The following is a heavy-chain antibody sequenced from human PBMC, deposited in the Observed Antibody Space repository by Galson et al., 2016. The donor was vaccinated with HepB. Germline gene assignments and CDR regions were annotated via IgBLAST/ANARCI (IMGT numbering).Heavy chain of an antibody. V-gene: IGHV3-23*01. CDR3: ARGLAGRKICGLGTRTQPALDV. D-gene: IGHD6-19*01. CDR2: ISGSGGRI. J-gene: IGHJ6*02. Sequence: SLRLSCAGSGFTFSTYAMNWVRQAPGKGLEWVSVISGSGGRIYYEDSVKGRFTISRDNPKSTLNLQLKSLRADDTAIYYWARGLAGRKICGLGTRTQPALDVWGQGTTVTISS. CDR1: GFTFSTYA.